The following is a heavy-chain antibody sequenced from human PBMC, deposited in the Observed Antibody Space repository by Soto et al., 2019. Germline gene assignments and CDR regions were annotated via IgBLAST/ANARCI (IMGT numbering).Heavy chain of an antibody. V-gene: IGHV4-34*01. D-gene: IGHD3-10*01. Sequence: QVQLQQWGAGLLKPSETLSFTCAVYGGSFSGYCWSWIRQSPGKGLEWIGEIDHNGHTNYNPSLKSRVTISVDKSKTQFSLRLSSTTAADTATYYCAPYGSGIYYISRDQYWGQGTLVTVSS. CDR3: APYGSGIYYISRDQY. CDR2: IDHNGHT. J-gene: IGHJ4*02. CDR1: GGSFSGYC.